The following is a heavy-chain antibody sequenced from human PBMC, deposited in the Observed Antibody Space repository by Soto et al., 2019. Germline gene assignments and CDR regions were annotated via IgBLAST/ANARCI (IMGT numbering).Heavy chain of an antibody. Sequence: EVQLLESGGGLVQPGGSLRLSCAASGFTFSSYAMSWVRQAPGKGLEWVSAISGSGGSTYYADSVKGRFTISRDNSKNTLYLQMNSLRAEDTAVYYCAKVIWYSSGWYLEHGDYYFDYWGQGTLVTVSS. CDR1: GFTFSSYA. D-gene: IGHD6-19*01. V-gene: IGHV3-23*01. J-gene: IGHJ4*02. CDR3: AKVIWYSSGWYLEHGDYYFDY. CDR2: ISGSGGST.